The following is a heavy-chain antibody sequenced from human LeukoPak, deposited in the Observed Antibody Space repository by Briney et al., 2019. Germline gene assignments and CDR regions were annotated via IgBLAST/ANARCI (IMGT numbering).Heavy chain of an antibody. CDR1: GFTFVNYA. V-gene: IGHV3-23*01. J-gene: IGHJ4*02. CDR2: ISTSGDNT. CDR3: AQNPSDSSGTS. D-gene: IGHD6-19*01. Sequence: GGSLRLSCAASGFTFVNYAMTWVRQAPGKGLEWVSAISTSGDNTYYTDSVKGRFTISRDNSRDTLYLQMNSLRVEDTAVYYCAQNPSDSSGTSWGQGTLVTVSS.